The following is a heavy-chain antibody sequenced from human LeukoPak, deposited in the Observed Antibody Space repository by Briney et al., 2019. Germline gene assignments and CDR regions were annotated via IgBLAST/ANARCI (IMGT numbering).Heavy chain of an antibody. CDR3: ARYIRLRDYYMDV. CDR1: GGSISSHY. CDR2: IYYTGST. J-gene: IGHJ6*03. Sequence: PSETLSLTCTVSGGSISSHYWSWIRQPPGKGLEWIGYIYYTGSTNYNPSLKSRVTISVDTSKNQFSLKLTSVTAADTALYYCARYIRLRDYYMDVWGEGTTVTVSS. D-gene: IGHD3-16*01. V-gene: IGHV4-59*11.